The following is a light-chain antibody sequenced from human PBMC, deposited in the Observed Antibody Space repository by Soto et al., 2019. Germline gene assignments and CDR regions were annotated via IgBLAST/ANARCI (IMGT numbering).Light chain of an antibody. CDR1: QTISSW. Sequence: DIQMTQSPSTLSGSVGDRVTSTCRFSQTISSWLAWYQQKPGKAPKLLIYKASTLKSGVPSRFSGSGSGTEFTLTISSLQPDDFATYYCKLSNCYSEAFGQGTKVDI. CDR2: KAS. CDR3: KLSNCYSEA. J-gene: IGKJ1*01. V-gene: IGKV1-5*03.